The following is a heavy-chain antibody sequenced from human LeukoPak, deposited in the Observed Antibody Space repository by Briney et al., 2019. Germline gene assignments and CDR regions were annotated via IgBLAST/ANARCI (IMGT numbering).Heavy chain of an antibody. CDR3: ARFAYGSDYFPGHY. CDR2: IYPGDSNT. Sequence: GESLNISCKGSGYTFPNYWIAWVRQKPGKGLEWMGIIYPGDSNTRYSPSFQGQVTISADKSISTAYLQWSSLKASDTAMYYCARFAYGSDYFPGHYWGQGTLVTVSS. CDR1: GYTFPNYW. D-gene: IGHD3-22*01. V-gene: IGHV5-51*01. J-gene: IGHJ4*02.